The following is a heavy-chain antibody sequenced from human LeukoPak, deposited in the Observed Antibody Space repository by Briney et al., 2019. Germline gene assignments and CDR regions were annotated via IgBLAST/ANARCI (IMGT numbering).Heavy chain of an antibody. CDR2: IYYSGSP. D-gene: IGHD5-18*01. J-gene: IGHJ4*02. CDR1: GVSISSYY. Sequence: PSETLSLTCTVPGVSISSYYWSSIRRPPGKGLEWVGYIYYSGSPNYNPSLKSRLTISADTSKNQYSLKLSSVTDADTAVYYCARESAMVPGQFDYWGQGTLVTVSS. V-gene: IGHV4-59*01. CDR3: ARESAMVPGQFDY.